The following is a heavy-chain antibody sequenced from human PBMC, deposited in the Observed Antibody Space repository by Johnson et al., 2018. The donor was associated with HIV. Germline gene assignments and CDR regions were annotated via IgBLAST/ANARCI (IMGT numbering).Heavy chain of an antibody. CDR3: ASGYYDSSGYYPDAFDI. D-gene: IGHD3-22*01. CDR1: GFSFSDSA. J-gene: IGHJ3*02. Sequence: QVQLVESGGGVVQPGRSLRLSCAASGFSFSDSAMHWVRQAPGKGLEWVAVISFDGSTIYYANSVAGRFTISRDNSRDTLSLQMNSLRVEDTALYYCASGYYDSSGYYPDAFDIWGQGTMVTVSS. V-gene: IGHV3-30-3*01. CDR2: ISFDGSTI.